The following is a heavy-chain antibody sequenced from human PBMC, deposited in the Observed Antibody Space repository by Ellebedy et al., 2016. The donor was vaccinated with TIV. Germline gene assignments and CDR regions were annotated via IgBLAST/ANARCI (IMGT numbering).Heavy chain of an antibody. D-gene: IGHD4-17*01. V-gene: IGHV4-39*01. J-gene: IGHJ5*02. CDR3: ARRNDYGDYINWFDP. Sequence: MPSETLSLTCTVSGASISSSSYYWGWIRQPPGKGLEWIGTIYYSGSTYHNPSLKSRVTISLDTSKNQFSLKLSSVTAADTAVYYCARRNDYGDYINWFDPWGQGTLVTVSS. CDR1: GASISSSSYY. CDR2: IYYSGST.